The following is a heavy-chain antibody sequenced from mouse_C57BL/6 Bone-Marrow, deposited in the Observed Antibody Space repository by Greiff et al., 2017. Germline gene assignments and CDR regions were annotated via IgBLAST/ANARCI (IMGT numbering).Heavy chain of an antibody. CDR1: GFTFSNYW. CDR3: TGWGLRQGDYFDY. J-gene: IGHJ2*01. D-gene: IGHD2-4*01. CDR2: IRLKSDNYAT. V-gene: IGHV6-3*01. Sequence: EVKLMESGGGLVQPGGSMKLSCVASGFTFSNYWMNWVRQSPEKGLEWVAQIRLKSDNYATHYAESVKGRFTISRDDSKSSVYLQMNNLRAEDTGIYYCTGWGLRQGDYFDYWGQGTTLTVSS.